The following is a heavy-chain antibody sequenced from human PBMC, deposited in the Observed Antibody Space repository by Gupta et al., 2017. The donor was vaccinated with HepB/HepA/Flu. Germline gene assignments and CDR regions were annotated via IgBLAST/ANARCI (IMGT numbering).Heavy chain of an antibody. J-gene: IGHJ3*02. CDR3: ARVWFVTIFGVVISNACDI. CDR1: GYTFTSYG. CDR2: ISAYNGNT. Sequence: QVQLVQSGAEVKKPGASVKVSCKASGYTFTSYGISWVRQAPGQGLEWMGWISAYNGNTNYAQKLQGRVTMTTDTSTSTAYMELRSLRSDDTAVYYCARVWFVTIFGVVISNACDIWGQGTMVTVSS. V-gene: IGHV1-18*01. D-gene: IGHD3-3*01.